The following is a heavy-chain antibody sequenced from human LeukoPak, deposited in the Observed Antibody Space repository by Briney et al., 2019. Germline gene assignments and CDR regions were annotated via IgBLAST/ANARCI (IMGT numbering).Heavy chain of an antibody. J-gene: IGHJ4*01. V-gene: IGHV6-1*01. Sequence: SQTLSLTCAISGDSVSSNSAAWNWLRQSPSRGLEWLGRTYYRSTWSNDYAESVQSRITINPDTSKNQFSLILTSVTAADTALYYCARGGSSFYGYFHFWGHGTLVTVSS. CDR1: GDSVSSNSAA. D-gene: IGHD6-6*01. CDR2: TYYRSTWSN. CDR3: ARGGSSFYGYFHF.